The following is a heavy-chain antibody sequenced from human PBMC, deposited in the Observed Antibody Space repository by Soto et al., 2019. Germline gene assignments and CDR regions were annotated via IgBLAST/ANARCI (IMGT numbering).Heavy chain of an antibody. V-gene: IGHV3-23*01. D-gene: IGHD5-12*01. Sequence: GSLRLSCAASGFTFSSYAMSWVRQAPGKGLEWVSTVSYSGGGTYYAESVQGRFTIARDNSKNTLYLEMNNLRAEDTAAYYCAKGVRDGYNYPAFDYWGQGAMVTVST. CDR1: GFTFSSYA. CDR2: VSYSGGGT. CDR3: AKGVRDGYNYPAFDY. J-gene: IGHJ4*02.